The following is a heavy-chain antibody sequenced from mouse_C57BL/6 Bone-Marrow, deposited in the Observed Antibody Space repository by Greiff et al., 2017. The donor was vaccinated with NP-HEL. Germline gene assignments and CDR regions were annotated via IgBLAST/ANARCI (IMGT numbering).Heavy chain of an antibody. D-gene: IGHD1-1*01. CDR2: INSDGGST. CDR1: EYEFPSHD. V-gene: IGHV5-2*01. CDR3: ARRVTTVVPYWYFDV. J-gene: IGHJ1*03. Sequence: EVKLVESGGGLVQPGESLKLSCESNEYEFPSHDMSWVRKTPEKRLELVAAINSDGGSTYYPATMERRFIISRDNTKKTLYLQMSSLRSEDTALYYCARRVTTVVPYWYFDVWGTGTTVTVSS.